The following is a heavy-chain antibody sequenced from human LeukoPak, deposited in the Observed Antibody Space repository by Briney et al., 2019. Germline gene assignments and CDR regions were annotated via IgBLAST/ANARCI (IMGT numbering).Heavy chain of an antibody. J-gene: IGHJ5*02. CDR2: ISPNSGGT. D-gene: IGHD2-21*02. CDR1: GYTFTGYY. V-gene: IGHV1-2*02. Sequence: ASVKVSCKASGYTFTGYYMHWVRQAPGQGLEWMGWISPNSGGTNYAQKFQGRVTMTRDTSISTAYMELSRLRSDDTAVYYCARGIVVVTAIVNWFDPWGQGTLVTVSS. CDR3: ARGIVVVTAIVNWFDP.